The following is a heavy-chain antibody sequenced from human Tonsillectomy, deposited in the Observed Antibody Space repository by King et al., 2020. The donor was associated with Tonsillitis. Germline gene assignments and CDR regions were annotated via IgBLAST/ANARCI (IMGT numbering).Heavy chain of an antibody. CDR2: ISYDGSNK. D-gene: IGHD3-22*01. CDR3: ARDNYYDSSDYYSTFDY. V-gene: IGHV3-30*01. CDR1: GFTFSRYA. Sequence: VQLVESGGGVVQPGRSLRLSCAASGFTFSRYAIHWVRPAPGKGLEWVAVISYDGSNKYYADSVKGRFTISRDNSKNTLYMQMNSLRAEDTAVYYCARDNYYDSSDYYSTFDYWGQGTLVTVSS. J-gene: IGHJ4*02.